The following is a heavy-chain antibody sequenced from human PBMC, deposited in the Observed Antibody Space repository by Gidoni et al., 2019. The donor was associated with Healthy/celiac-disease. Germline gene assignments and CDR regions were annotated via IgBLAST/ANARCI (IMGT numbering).Heavy chain of an antibody. J-gene: IGHJ4*02. CDR3: AIFTYDSSGYYEDY. V-gene: IGHV4-39*01. Sequence: QLQLPESGPGLVKPSEPLSLTCTVSVGSISSRSYYWGWIRQPPGKGLEWIGSIYYSGSTYYNPSLKSRVTISVDTSKNQFSLKLSSVTAADTAVYYCAIFTYDSSGYYEDYWGQGTLVTVSS. CDR2: IYYSGST. D-gene: IGHD3-22*01. CDR1: VGSISSRSYY.